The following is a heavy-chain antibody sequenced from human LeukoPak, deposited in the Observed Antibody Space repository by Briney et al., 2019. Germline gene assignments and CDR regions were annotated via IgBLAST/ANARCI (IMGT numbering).Heavy chain of an antibody. CDR1: GFTFSSYW. CDR3: ARGVLYGDYFDY. J-gene: IGHJ4*02. D-gene: IGHD4-17*01. CDR2: INTDGSII. V-gene: IGHV3-74*01. Sequence: GGSLRLSCAASGFTFSSYWMHWVRQAPGKGPVWVSRINTDGSIITYADSVKGRFTISRHNSKNTLYLQMNSLRAEDTAVYYCARGVLYGDYFDYWGQGTLVTVSS.